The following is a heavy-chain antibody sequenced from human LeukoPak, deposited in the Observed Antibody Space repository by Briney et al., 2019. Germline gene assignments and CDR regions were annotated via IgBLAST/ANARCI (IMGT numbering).Heavy chain of an antibody. CDR2: IYSGGGT. J-gene: IGHJ3*02. V-gene: IGHV3-66*01. CDR1: GFTVSSNY. CDR3: ARDLRSKSRAIGPDAFDI. Sequence: PGGSLRLSCAASGFTVSSNYMSWVRQAPGKGLEWVSVIYSGGGTYYADSVKGRFTISRDNSKNTLYLQMNSLRAEDTAVYYCARDLRSKSRAIGPDAFDIWGQGTMVTVSS. D-gene: IGHD1-26*01.